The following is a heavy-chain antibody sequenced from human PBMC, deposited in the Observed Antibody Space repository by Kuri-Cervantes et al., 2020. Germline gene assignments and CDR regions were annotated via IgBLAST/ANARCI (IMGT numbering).Heavy chain of an antibody. J-gene: IGHJ4*02. CDR2: INSDGSTT. V-gene: IGHV3-74*01. CDR3: AKDLASKLRYFDFLLSAPVDY. Sequence: GGSLRLSCAASGITFTDYWMHWVRQAPGKGLVWVSRINSDGSTTSYADSVKGRFTTSRDHAKNTLYLQMNSLRDEDTAVYYCAKDLASKLRYFDFLLSAPVDYWGQGTLVTVSS. CDR1: GITFTDYW. D-gene: IGHD3-9*01.